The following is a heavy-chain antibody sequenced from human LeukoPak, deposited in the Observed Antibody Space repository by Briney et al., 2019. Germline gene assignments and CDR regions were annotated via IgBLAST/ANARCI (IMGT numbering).Heavy chain of an antibody. CDR2: ISYDGSNK. CDR1: GFTFSSYA. D-gene: IGHD3-10*01. J-gene: IGHJ6*02. V-gene: IGHV3-30-3*01. Sequence: QPGRSLRLSCAASGFTFSSYAMHWVRQAPGKGLEWVAVISYDGSNKYYADSVKGRFTISRDNSKNTLYLQMNSLRAEDTAVYYCARDHITMVRGVIILLYGMDVWGQGTTVTGSS. CDR3: ARDHITMVRGVIILLYGMDV.